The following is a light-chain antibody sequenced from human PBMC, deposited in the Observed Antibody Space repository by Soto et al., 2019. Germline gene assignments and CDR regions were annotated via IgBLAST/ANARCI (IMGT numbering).Light chain of an antibody. J-gene: IGKJ1*01. CDR1: ESISSW. Sequence: DIQMTQSPSTLSASVGDIVTITCRASESISSWLAWYQQKPGKAPKLLIYKASNLESGVPSRFSGSGSGTEFTLTISSLQPDDFATYYCQQYKSYSRTFGQGTKVDIK. V-gene: IGKV1-5*03. CDR3: QQYKSYSRT. CDR2: KAS.